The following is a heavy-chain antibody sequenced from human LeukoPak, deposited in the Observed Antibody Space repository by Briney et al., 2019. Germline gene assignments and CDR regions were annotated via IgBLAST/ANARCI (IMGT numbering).Heavy chain of an antibody. D-gene: IGHD3-10*01. J-gene: IGHJ3*02. CDR2: IIPIDGTA. CDR1: CDTFTRCA. CDR3: ARDPGAPVRAFDI. V-gene: IGHV1-69*13. Sequence: SVKVSCKDSCDTFTRCAFSWVRQAPGQGLEWMGGIIPIDGTANFGQKFQGRVTITADESTSTAYMELSSLRSEDTAIYYCARDPGAPVRAFDIWGQGTLVTVSS.